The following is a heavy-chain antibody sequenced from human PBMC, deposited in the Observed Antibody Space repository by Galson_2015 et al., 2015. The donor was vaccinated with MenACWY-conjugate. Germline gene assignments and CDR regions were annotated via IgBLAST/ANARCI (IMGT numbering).Heavy chain of an antibody. Sequence: QSGAEVKKPGESLKISCKASGYRISTNWIGWVRQMPGKDLEWMGIIFPADSDTRYSPSFQGQVTISADNSTSTAYLQWSSLRASDTAIYYCAMSTATGWYVRLDSWGQGTLVTVSS. V-gene: IGHV5-51*01. J-gene: IGHJ4*02. CDR1: GYRISTNW. D-gene: IGHD6-19*01. CDR3: AMSTATGWYVRLDS. CDR2: IFPADSDT.